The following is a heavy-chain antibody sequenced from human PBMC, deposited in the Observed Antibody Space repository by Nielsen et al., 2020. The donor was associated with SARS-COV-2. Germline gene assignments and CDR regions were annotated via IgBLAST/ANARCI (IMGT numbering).Heavy chain of an antibody. D-gene: IGHD3-3*01. CDR1: GGSISSYY. CDR3: ARSLHDDYWSGYLLYNWFDP. J-gene: IGHJ5*02. V-gene: IGHV4-59*08. CDR2: IYYSGST. Sequence: SETLSLTCTVSGGSISSYYWSWIRQPPGKGLEWIGYIYYSGSTNYNPSLKSRVTMSVDTSKNHFSLNLTSVTAADTAIYYCARSLHDDYWSGYLLYNWFDPWGQGILVTVSS.